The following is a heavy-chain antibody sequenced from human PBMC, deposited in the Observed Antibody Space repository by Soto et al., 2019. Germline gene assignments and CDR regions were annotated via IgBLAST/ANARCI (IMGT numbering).Heavy chain of an antibody. CDR3: ARVGYCTNGVCLQYYFDY. CDR1: GYTFTSYG. J-gene: IGHJ4*02. CDR2: SSAYNGNT. Sequence: QVQLVQSGAAVKKPGASVKVSCKASGYTFTSYGITWVRQAPGQGREWMGWSSAYNGNTNYEQKLQGRVTMTTDTSTSTAYMELSSLRYDDTAVYYCARVGYCTNGVCLQYYFDYWGQGTLVTVSS. D-gene: IGHD2-8*01. V-gene: IGHV1-18*04.